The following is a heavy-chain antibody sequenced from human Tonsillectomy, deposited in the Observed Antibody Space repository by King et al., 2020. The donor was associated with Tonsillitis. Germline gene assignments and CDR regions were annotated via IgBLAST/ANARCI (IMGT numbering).Heavy chain of an antibody. Sequence: VQLVESGGGLEQPGGSLRLSCAASGFTFRSYAMSWVRQAPGKGLAWVSAISGSGGSTYYTDTVKGRSTISRDNSKNTLYLQMNSLRAEDTAVLYCVNEGFYDSWSYAGYWGQGTLVTVSS. CDR3: VNEGFYDSWSYAGY. D-gene: IGHD3-10*01. CDR2: ISGSGGST. J-gene: IGHJ4*02. V-gene: IGHV3-23*04. CDR1: GFTFRSYA.